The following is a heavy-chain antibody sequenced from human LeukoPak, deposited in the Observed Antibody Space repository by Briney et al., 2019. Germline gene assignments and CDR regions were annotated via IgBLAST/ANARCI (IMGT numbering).Heavy chain of an antibody. J-gene: IGHJ3*02. Sequence: SETLSLTCTVSGVSISSGGYHWSWIRQHPGKGLEWIGYIYYSGSTYYNPSLKSRVTISVDTSKNQFSLKLSSVTAADTAVYYCARASQAFAFDIWGQGTMVTVSS. CDR1: GVSISSGGYH. CDR2: IYYSGST. V-gene: IGHV4-31*03. CDR3: ARASQAFAFDI.